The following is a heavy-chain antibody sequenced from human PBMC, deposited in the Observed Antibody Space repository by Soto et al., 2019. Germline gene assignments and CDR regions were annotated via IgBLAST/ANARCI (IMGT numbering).Heavy chain of an antibody. CDR3: ARDQRYYGSGYYYSDS. CDR2: MSAFTGKA. D-gene: IGHD3-10*01. J-gene: IGHJ1*01. V-gene: IGHV1-18*04. CDR1: SYTFISYG. Sequence: SVKDSCKASSYTFISYGISWGRQAPVQGLEWVGWMSAFTGKADYAQIFQDRVTMTTDTSTSTAYMELRSLRSDDTAVYYCARDQRYYGSGYYYSDSWGQGTLVTVSS.